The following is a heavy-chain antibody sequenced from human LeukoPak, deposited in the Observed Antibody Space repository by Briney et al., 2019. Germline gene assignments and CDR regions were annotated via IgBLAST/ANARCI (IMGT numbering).Heavy chain of an antibody. CDR3: ARGGAGAGTSYYFDY. J-gene: IGHJ4*02. Sequence: PSETLSLTCTVSGGSISNYYWSWIRQPPGKGLEWIGYIYYSGSTNYNPSLKSRVTISVDTSKNQFSLKLSSVTAADTAVYYCARGGAGAGTSYYFDYGGRGPLVTVSS. V-gene: IGHV4-59*01. CDR1: GGSISNYY. CDR2: IYYSGST. D-gene: IGHD6-19*01.